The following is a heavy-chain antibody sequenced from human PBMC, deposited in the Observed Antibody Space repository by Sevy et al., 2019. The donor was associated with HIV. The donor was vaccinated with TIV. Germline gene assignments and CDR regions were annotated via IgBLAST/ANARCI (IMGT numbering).Heavy chain of an antibody. CDR2: LSFGCGKI. CDR3: AREVCTKPHDY. V-gene: IGHV3-23*01. CDR1: GFDFSIYS. D-gene: IGHD2-8*01. Sequence: GGSLRLSCAASGFDFSIYSMSWVRQAPGKGLEWVSTLSFGCGKINYADSVKGRFTISRDNSKSSVYLQMNNMRVEDTAGYYCAREVCTKPHDYWGQGTLVTVSS. J-gene: IGHJ4*02.